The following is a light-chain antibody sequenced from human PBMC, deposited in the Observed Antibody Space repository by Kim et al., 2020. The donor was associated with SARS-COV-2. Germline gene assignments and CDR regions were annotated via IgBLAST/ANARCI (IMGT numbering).Light chain of an antibody. V-gene: IGKV3-20*01. Sequence: EIVLTQSPGTLSLSPGERATLSCRASQSVSSSYLAWYQQKPGQAPRLLNYGASSRATGIPDRFSDSGSGTDFTLTISRLEPEDFAVYYCQQYGSLTTFGQGTKVDIK. CDR1: QSVSSSY. CDR2: GAS. J-gene: IGKJ1*01. CDR3: QQYGSLTT.